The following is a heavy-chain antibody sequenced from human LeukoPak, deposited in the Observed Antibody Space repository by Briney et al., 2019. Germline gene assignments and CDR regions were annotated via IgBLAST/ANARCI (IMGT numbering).Heavy chain of an antibody. D-gene: IGHD2-21*01. Sequence: GASVKVSCKASGYTFTVYYIHWVRQAPGQGLEWMGWINPKNGGTKYAQNFQGRVTMTRDTSISTGYMELSRLTSDDTAVYSCARGGLPASFDYWGLGTLVTVSS. CDR1: GYTFTVYY. J-gene: IGHJ4*02. V-gene: IGHV1-2*02. CDR3: ARGGLPASFDY. CDR2: INPKNGGT.